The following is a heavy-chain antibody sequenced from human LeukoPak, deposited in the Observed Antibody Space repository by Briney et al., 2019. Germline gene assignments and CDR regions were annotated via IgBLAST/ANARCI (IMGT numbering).Heavy chain of an antibody. Sequence: SVKVSCKASGGTFSTYTISWGRQAPGQGLEWMGRIIVFSNMTIYAQQFQGRVTITADKSTNTVDMELSSLRSEDSAVYYCAREASGGPLFDPWGQGAPVAVSS. D-gene: IGHD2-15*01. CDR2: IIVFSNMT. CDR1: GGTFSTYT. CDR3: AREASGGPLFDP. J-gene: IGHJ5*02. V-gene: IGHV1-69*02.